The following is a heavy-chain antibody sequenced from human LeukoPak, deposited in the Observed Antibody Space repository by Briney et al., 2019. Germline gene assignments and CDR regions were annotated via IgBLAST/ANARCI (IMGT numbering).Heavy chain of an antibody. D-gene: IGHD5-24*01. V-gene: IGHV1-69*05. J-gene: IGHJ6*03. Sequence: ASVKVSCKASGGTFSSYAISWVRQAPGQGLEWMGGIIPIFGTANYAQKFQGRVTITTDESTSTAYMELSSLRSEDTAEYYCAREMATITPYYYMDVWGKGTTVTVSS. CDR2: IIPIFGTA. CDR3: AREMATITPYYYMDV. CDR1: GGTFSSYA.